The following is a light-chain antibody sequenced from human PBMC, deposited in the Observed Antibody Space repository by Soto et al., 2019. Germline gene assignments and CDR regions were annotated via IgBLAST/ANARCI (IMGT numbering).Light chain of an antibody. CDR3: CSYTSSNSMV. J-gene: IGLJ1*01. CDR1: SSDVGGYNY. Sequence: QSALTQPASVSGSPGRPITISCTGTSSDVGGYNYVSWYQQHPGKAPKLIVYEVTNRPSGVSNRFSGSKSGNTASLTISGLQAEDEADYSCCSYTSSNSMVFGTGTKVTVL. CDR2: EVT. V-gene: IGLV2-14*01.